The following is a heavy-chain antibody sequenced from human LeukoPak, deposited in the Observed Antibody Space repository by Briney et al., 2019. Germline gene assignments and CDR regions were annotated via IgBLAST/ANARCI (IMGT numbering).Heavy chain of an antibody. Sequence: GRSLRLSCAASGFTFSNYGMHWVRQAPGKGLEWVAVIWYDGSNQYYADSVKGRFTISRDNSKNTLYLQMNSLRAEDTAVYYCARDCYGSESHIDYWGQGTLVTVSS. CDR1: GFTFSNYG. D-gene: IGHD3-10*01. CDR3: ARDCYGSESHIDY. V-gene: IGHV3-33*01. J-gene: IGHJ4*02. CDR2: IWYDGSNQ.